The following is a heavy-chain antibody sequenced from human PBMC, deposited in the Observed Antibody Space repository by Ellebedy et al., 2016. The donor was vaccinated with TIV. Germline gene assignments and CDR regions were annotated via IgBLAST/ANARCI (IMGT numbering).Heavy chain of an antibody. CDR1: GYTFTGYY. D-gene: IGHD6-13*01. Sequence: ASVKVSXXASGYTFTGYYMHWVRQAPGQGLEWMGWINPNSGGTNYAQKFQGRVTMTRDTSISTAYMELSRLRSEDTAVYYCARASYSSSWYVTTFVYWGQGTLVTVSS. J-gene: IGHJ4*02. V-gene: IGHV1-2*02. CDR3: ARASYSSSWYVTTFVY. CDR2: INPNSGGT.